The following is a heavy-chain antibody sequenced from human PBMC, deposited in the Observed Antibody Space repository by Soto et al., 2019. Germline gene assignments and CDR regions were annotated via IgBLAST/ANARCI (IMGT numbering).Heavy chain of an antibody. CDR2: IKQDGNEK. J-gene: IGHJ4*02. D-gene: IGHD6-19*01. CDR3: AGGNSSGPYYFDY. Sequence: GGSLRLSCAGSGFTFTRYWMNWVRQAPGKGLEWVASIKQDGNEKYYVDSVKGRFTISRDNSKNTLYLQMNSLRAEDTAVYYCAGGNSSGPYYFDYWGQGTLVTVSS. V-gene: IGHV3-7*04. CDR1: GFTFTRYW.